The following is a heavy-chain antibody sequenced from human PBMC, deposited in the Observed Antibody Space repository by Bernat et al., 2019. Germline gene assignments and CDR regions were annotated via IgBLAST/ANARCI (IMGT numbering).Heavy chain of an antibody. Sequence: VQLVESGGGVVQPGRSLRLSCAASGFTVSSNYMSWVRQAPGKGLEWVSVIYSGGSTYYADSVKGRFTISRDNSKNTLYLQMNSLRAEDTAVYYCARGSNTHSSGYYPTVDYWGQGTLVTVSS. D-gene: IGHD3-22*01. CDR2: IYSGGST. V-gene: IGHV3-66*01. J-gene: IGHJ4*02. CDR1: GFTVSSNY. CDR3: ARGSNTHSSGYYPTVDY.